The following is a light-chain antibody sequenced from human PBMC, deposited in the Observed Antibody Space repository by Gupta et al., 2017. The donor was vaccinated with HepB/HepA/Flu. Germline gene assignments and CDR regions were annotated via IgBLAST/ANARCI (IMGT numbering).Light chain of an antibody. Sequence: QSALTQPASVSGSPGQSIPLSCTGTNSDVGGYNYVSWYQQHPGKAPKVMIFDVSNRPSGVSNRFSGSKSGNTASLTISGLQAEDEADYYCSSYTSSSTVIFGGGTKLTVL. J-gene: IGLJ2*01. CDR1: NSDVGGYNY. CDR2: DVS. V-gene: IGLV2-14*03. CDR3: SSYTSSSTVI.